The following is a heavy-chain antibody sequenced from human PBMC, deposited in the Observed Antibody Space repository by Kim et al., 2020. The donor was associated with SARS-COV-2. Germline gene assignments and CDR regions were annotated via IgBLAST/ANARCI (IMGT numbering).Heavy chain of an antibody. D-gene: IGHD3-16*01. Sequence: SETLSLTCAVYGGSFSGYYWSWIRQPPGKGLEWIGEINHSGSTNYNPSLKSRVTISVDTSKNQFSLKLSSVTAADTAVYYCASSVGGQGQEGAERNFDYWGQGTLVTVSS. V-gene: IGHV4-34*01. J-gene: IGHJ4*02. CDR1: GGSFSGYY. CDR3: ASSVGGQGQEGAERNFDY. CDR2: INHSGST.